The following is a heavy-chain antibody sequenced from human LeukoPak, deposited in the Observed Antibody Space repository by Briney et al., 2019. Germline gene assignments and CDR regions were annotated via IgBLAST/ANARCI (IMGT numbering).Heavy chain of an antibody. J-gene: IGHJ3*02. CDR3: ARAQYCTNGVCAFDI. D-gene: IGHD2-8*01. CDR2: IHHSRST. V-gene: IGHV4-38-2*02. Sequence: SETLSLTCTVSGYSISSGYYWGWIRQPPGKGLEWIGSIHHSRSTYYNPSLKSRVIISVDTSKNEVSLKLSSATAADTAVYYCARAQYCTNGVCAFDIWGQGTMVTVSS. CDR1: GYSISSGYY.